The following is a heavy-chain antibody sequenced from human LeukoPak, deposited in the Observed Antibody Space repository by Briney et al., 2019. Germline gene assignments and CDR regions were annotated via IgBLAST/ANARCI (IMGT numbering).Heavy chain of an antibody. D-gene: IGHD3-10*01. CDR3: AREVGYLLGEYSLGF. J-gene: IGHJ4*02. V-gene: IGHV1-2*02. CDR2: INPDSGDT. CDR1: VYTFTVYY. Sequence: ASVTVSCTSSVYTFTVYYMHWVRQAPGQGLEWMGWINPDSGDTKYAQKFQGRVTMTRDTSISTAYVEVSRLRFDDTAMYYCAREVGYLLGEYSLGFGGPGTLVTVS.